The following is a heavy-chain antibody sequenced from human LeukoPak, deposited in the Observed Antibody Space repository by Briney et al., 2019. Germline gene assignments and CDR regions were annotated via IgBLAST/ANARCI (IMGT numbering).Heavy chain of an antibody. CDR1: GFTFSSYA. Sequence: PGRSLRLSCAASGFTFSSYAMHWVRQAPCKGLEWVAVISYDGSNKYYADSVKGRFTISRDNSKNTLYLQMNSLRAEDTAVYYCARAEVVVVAATSLDYWGQGTLVTVSS. V-gene: IGHV3-30-3*01. J-gene: IGHJ4*02. D-gene: IGHD2-15*01. CDR3: ARAEVVVVAATSLDY. CDR2: ISYDGSNK.